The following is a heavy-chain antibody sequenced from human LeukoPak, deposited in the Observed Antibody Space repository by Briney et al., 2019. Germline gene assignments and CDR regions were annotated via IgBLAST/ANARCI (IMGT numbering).Heavy chain of an antibody. CDR2: ISGSGGNT. D-gene: IGHD6-13*01. J-gene: IGHJ4*02. CDR1: GFTFSSYA. CDR3: AKVSWANYFDY. Sequence: QPGGSLRLSCAASGFTFSSYAMSWVRQAPGKGLEWVSTISGSGGNTYHADSVRGRFTISRDNSKNTLYLQMNSLRAEDTAIYYCAKVSWANYFDYWGQGTLVTVSS. V-gene: IGHV3-23*01.